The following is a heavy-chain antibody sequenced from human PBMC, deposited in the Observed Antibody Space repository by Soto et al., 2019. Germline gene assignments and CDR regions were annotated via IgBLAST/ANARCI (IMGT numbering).Heavy chain of an antibody. D-gene: IGHD6-13*01. Sequence: ASVKVSCKASGGTFSSYAISWVRQAPGQGLEWMGGIIPIFGTANYAQKFQGRVTITADESTSTAYMELSSLRSEDTAVYYCARTPYSSSGNWFDSWGQGTLVTVSS. V-gene: IGHV1-69*13. CDR2: IIPIFGTA. CDR3: ARTPYSSSGNWFDS. J-gene: IGHJ5*01. CDR1: GGTFSSYA.